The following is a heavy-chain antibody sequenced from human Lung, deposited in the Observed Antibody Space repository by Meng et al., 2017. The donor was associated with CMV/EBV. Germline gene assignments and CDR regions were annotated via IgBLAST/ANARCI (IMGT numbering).Heavy chain of an antibody. CDR2: VYPGDSDT. Sequence: GESLKISCKGSGDTFTGYWIGWVRQMPGKGLEWMGIVYPGDSDTRYSPSFQGRVSISVDKSISTAYLHWSSLRASDTAMYYCTRHPRGEPIDSWGQGTLVTVSS. V-gene: IGHV5-51*01. D-gene: IGHD3-16*01. CDR1: GDTFTGYW. CDR3: TRHPRGEPIDS. J-gene: IGHJ4*02.